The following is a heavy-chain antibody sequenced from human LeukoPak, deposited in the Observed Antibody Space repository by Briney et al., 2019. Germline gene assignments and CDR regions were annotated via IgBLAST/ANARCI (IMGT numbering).Heavy chain of an antibody. D-gene: IGHD6-19*01. CDR1: GFTFGDFT. CDR2: ISGSGGST. Sequence: GGSLRLSCAASGFTFGDFTMIWVRQAPGKGLEWVSAISGSGGSTYYADSVKGRFTISRDNSKNTLYLQMNSLRAEDTAVYYCANDHGTIAVAGPVDYFDYWGQGTLVTVSS. CDR3: ANDHGTIAVAGPVDYFDY. V-gene: IGHV3-23*01. J-gene: IGHJ4*02.